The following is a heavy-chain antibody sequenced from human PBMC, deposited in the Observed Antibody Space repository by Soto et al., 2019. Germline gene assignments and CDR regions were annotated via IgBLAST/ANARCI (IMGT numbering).Heavy chain of an antibody. CDR2: IWYDGSNK. J-gene: IGHJ4*02. V-gene: IGHV3-33*01. Sequence: HPGGSLRLSCAASGFTFSSYGMHWVRQAPGKGLEWVAVIWYDGSNKYYADSVKGRFTISRDNSKNTLYLQMNSLRAEDTAVYYCARDSDDSSGYSFDYWGQGTLVTVSS. CDR1: GFTFSSYG. D-gene: IGHD3-22*01. CDR3: ARDSDDSSGYSFDY.